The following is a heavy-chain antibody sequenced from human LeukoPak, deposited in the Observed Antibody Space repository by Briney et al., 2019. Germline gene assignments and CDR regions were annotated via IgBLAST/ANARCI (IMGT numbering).Heavy chain of an antibody. J-gene: IGHJ4*02. V-gene: IGHV3-48*03. Sequence: PGGSLRLSCAASGLTFSSFEMNWVRQAPGKGLEWVSYISSSGTTIYYTYSVKGRFTISRDNAKSSLYLQMNSLRAEDTAVYYCVSTCFDDYWGQGTLVTVSS. CDR2: ISSSGTTI. CDR1: GLTFSSFE. D-gene: IGHD2-21*01. CDR3: VSTCFDDY.